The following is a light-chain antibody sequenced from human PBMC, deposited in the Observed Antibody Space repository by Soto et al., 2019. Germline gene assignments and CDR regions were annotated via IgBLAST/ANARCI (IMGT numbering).Light chain of an antibody. CDR2: EVS. V-gene: IGLV2-23*02. J-gene: IGLJ1*01. CDR1: SSDVGSNNL. Sequence: QSVLSQPASVSGSPGQSITISCTGTSSDVGSNNLVSWYQQHPGKAPKLMIYEVSKRPSGISNRFSGSKSGNTASLTISGLQAEDEAVYYCRSHAGRSASYVFGAGTKVT. CDR3: RSHAGRSASYV.